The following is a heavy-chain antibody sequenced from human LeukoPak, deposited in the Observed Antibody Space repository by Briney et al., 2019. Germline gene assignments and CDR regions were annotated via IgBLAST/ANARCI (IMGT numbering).Heavy chain of an antibody. V-gene: IGHV3-15*01. CDR3: TTWVYYGSRGDY. Sequence: KPGGSLRLSCAASGFTFSNAWMSWVRQAPGKGLEWVGRIKSKTDGGTTDYAAPVKGRFTISRDDSKNTLYLQMNSLKTEDTAVYYCTTWVYYGSRGDYWGQGTLVTVSS. CDR1: GFTFSNAW. D-gene: IGHD3-10*01. CDR2: IKSKTDGGTT. J-gene: IGHJ4*02.